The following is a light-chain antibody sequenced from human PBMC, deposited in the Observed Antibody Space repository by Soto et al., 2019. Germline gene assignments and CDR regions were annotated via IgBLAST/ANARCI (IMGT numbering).Light chain of an antibody. Sequence: QSALTQPASVSGSPGQSITISCTGTSSDVGGYNYVSWYQQHPGKAPKLMIYDVSNRPSGVPDRFSGSKSGTSASLAITGLQAEDEADYYCQSYDSSSYVFGSGTKLTVL. CDR3: QSYDSSSYV. V-gene: IGLV2-14*01. J-gene: IGLJ1*01. CDR1: SSDVGGYNY. CDR2: DVS.